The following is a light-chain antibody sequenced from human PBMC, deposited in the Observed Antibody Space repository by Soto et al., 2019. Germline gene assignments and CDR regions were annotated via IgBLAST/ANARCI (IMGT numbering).Light chain of an antibody. CDR2: GAT. J-gene: IGKJ4*01. CDR1: QSISSF. V-gene: IGKV1-39*01. Sequence: DIEMTQSPSSLSASVGDRVTITCRASQSISSFLNWYQQKGGKAPKLLIQGATGLQSGVPLRFSGSGSGTEFSLTISSLQPEDFASYYCQKSYSTLISFGGGTRVEIK. CDR3: QKSYSTLIS.